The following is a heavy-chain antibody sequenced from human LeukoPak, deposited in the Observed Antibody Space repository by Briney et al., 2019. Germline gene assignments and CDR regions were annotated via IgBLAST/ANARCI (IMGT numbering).Heavy chain of an antibody. CDR1: GYTFTSYG. V-gene: IGHV1-18*01. CDR2: ISAYNGNT. J-gene: IGHJ6*03. CDR3: ARDLYRYYYGSGSQYYYYMDV. D-gene: IGHD3-10*01. Sequence: ASVKVSCKASGYTFTSYGISWVRQAPGQGLEWMGWISAYNGNTNYAQKLQGRVTMTTDTSTSTAYMELRSLRSDDTAAYYCARDLYRYYYGSGSQYYYYMDVWGKGTTVTISS.